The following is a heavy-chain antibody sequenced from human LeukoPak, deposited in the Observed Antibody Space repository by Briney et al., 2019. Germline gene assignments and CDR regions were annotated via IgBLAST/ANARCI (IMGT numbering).Heavy chain of an antibody. V-gene: IGHV4-59*12. CDR2: IYYSWTT. CDR1: GGSISGYY. D-gene: IGHD2-21*02. Sequence: PSETLSLTCTVSGGSISGYYWSWIRQPPGKGLEWIGYIYYSWTTSYNPSLNSVVTISVDTSKNQFSLKLTSVTDADKAVYYCARWNCGGDCYHDGFDIWGQGTMVTVSS. CDR3: ARWNCGGDCYHDGFDI. J-gene: IGHJ3*02.